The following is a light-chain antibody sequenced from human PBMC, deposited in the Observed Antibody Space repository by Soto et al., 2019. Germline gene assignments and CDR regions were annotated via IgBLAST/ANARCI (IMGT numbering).Light chain of an antibody. V-gene: IGKV1-5*03. CDR1: QTISSW. CDR2: KAS. Sequence: DIKLTQSPSNMAGSVGDRVTSTCRASQTISSWLAWYQQKPGKAPKLLIYKASTLKSGVPSRFSGSGSGTEFTLTISSLQPDDFATYYCQHYNSYSEAFGQGTKVDIK. CDR3: QHYNSYSEA. J-gene: IGKJ1*01.